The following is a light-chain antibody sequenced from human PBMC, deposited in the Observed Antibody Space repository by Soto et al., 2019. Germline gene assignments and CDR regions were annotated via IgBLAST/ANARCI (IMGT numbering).Light chain of an antibody. CDR3: QQFNSYPRT. V-gene: IGKV1-9*01. CDR2: AAS. CDR1: QGISNY. J-gene: IGKJ1*01. Sequence: IQLTQSPSSLSASVGDGVTITCRASQGISNYLAWYQQKPGEAPKLLIYAASTLQSGVPSRFSGSGSGTEFTLTISSLQLEDFAIYSCQQFNSYPRTFXQGIKVDIK.